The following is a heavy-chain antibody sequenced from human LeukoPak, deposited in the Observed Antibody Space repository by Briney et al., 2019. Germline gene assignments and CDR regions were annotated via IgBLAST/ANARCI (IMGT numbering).Heavy chain of an antibody. CDR3: ARFDPVAGTQD. CDR1: GYTFTSYY. CDR2: INPSGGST. V-gene: IGHV1-46*01. Sequence: SSVKVSCKASGYTFTSYYMHWVRQAPGQGLEWMGIINPSGGSTSYAQKFQGRVTMTRDTSTSTVYMELSSLRSEDTAVYYCARFDPVAGTQDWGQGTLVTVSS. J-gene: IGHJ4*02. D-gene: IGHD6-19*01.